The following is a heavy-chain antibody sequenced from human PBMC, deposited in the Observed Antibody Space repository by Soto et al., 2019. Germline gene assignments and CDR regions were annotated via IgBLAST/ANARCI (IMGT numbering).Heavy chain of an antibody. J-gene: IGHJ5*02. CDR1: GFSLATSGVG. CDR3: AHRPPVATSLNWLHP. CDR2: IYWDDDR. D-gene: IGHD5-12*01. V-gene: IGHV2-5*02. Sequence: QITLKESGPAQVKSTQTLTLTCTFSGFSLATSGVGVGWIRQPPGKALEWLALIYWDDDRYYNSSLKSRLDINKNTSKNQVVLTLTNVDPVDTARYYRAHRPPVATSLNWLHPWGQATLLTVSS.